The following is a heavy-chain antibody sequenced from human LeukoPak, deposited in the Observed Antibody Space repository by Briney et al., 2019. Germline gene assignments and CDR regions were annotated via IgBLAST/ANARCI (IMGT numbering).Heavy chain of an antibody. CDR1: GFTFSSYE. D-gene: IGHD6-19*01. V-gene: IGHV3-48*03. CDR2: ISGSGSTI. J-gene: IGHJ5*02. CDR3: ARDRGGWYRWFDP. Sequence: GGSLRLFCAASGFTFSSYEMNWVRQAPGKGLEWISYISGSGSTIHYADSVKGRFTISRDNAKNSLYLQMNSLRAEDTAIYHCARDRGGWYRWFDPWGQGTLVTVSS.